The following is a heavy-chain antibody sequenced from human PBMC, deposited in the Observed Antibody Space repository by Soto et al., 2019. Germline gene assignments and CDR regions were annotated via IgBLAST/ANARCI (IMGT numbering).Heavy chain of an antibody. CDR3: ARGYCSGGSCSNHGGPSNFDY. CDR1: GGSFSGYY. V-gene: IGHV4-34*01. J-gene: IGHJ4*02. D-gene: IGHD2-15*01. Sequence: SETLSLTCAVYGGSFSGYYWSWIRQPPGKGLEWIGEINHSGSTNHNPSLKSRVTISVVTSKNQFSLKLSSVTAADTAVYYCARGYCSGGSCSNHGGPSNFDYWGQGTLVTVSS. CDR2: INHSGST.